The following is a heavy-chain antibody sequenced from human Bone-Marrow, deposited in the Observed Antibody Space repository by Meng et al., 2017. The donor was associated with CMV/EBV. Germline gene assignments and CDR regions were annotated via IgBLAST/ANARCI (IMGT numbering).Heavy chain of an antibody. CDR2: IKHDGSQG. Sequence: GGSLRLSCAASGFTFSTYWMTWVRQAPGKGLEWVANIKHDGSQGYYVDSVRGRFTISRDNAKSSLYLQINDLRAEDTAVYYCARGSRWFGELLHDYWGQGTLVTVSS. D-gene: IGHD3-10*01. V-gene: IGHV3-7*01. CDR1: GFTFSTYW. J-gene: IGHJ4*02. CDR3: ARGSRWFGELLHDY.